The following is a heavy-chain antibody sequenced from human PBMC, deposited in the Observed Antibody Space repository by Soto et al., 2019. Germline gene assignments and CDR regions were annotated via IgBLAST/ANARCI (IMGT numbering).Heavy chain of an antibody. D-gene: IGHD6-13*01. V-gene: IGHV1-2*02. Sequence: ASVKVSCKASGYTFTGYYMHWVRQAPGQGLEWMGWINPNSGGTNYAQKFQGRVTITADESTSTAYMELSSLRSEDTAVYYCARRRGSSWGGDYYYYGMDVWGQGTTVTV. CDR1: GYTFTGYY. J-gene: IGHJ6*02. CDR2: INPNSGGT. CDR3: ARRRGSSWGGDYYYYGMDV.